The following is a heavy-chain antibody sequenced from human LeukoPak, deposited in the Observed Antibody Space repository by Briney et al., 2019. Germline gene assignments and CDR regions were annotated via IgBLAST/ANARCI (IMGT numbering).Heavy chain of an antibody. J-gene: IGHJ4*02. CDR2: FDPEDGET. D-gene: IGHD6-19*01. V-gene: IGHV1-24*01. CDR1: GYTLTELS. Sequence: ASVKASCKVSGYTLTELSMHWVRQAPGKGLEWMGGFDPEDGETIYAQKFQGRVTMTEDTSTDTAYMELGSLRSEDTAVYYCATFGWNYFDYWGQGTLVTVSS. CDR3: ATFGWNYFDY.